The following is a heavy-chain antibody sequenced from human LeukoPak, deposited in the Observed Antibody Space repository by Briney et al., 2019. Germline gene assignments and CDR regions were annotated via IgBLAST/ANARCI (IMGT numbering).Heavy chain of an antibody. CDR1: GFTFSSYA. D-gene: IGHD3-16*01. V-gene: IGHV3-30-3*01. CDR2: ISYDGGNK. CDR3: AREGGYYFDY. J-gene: IGHJ4*02. Sequence: GGSLRLSCAASGFTFSSYAMHWVRQAPGKGLEWVAVISYDGGNKYYADSVKGRFTISRDNAKNSLYLQMNSLRAEDTAVYYCAREGGYYFDYWGQGTLVTVSS.